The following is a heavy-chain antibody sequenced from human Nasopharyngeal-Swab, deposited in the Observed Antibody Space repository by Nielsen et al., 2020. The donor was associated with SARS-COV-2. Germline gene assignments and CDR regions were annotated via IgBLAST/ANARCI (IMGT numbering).Heavy chain of an antibody. CDR1: GFSVSYNY. Sequence: GESLKISCEVSGFSVSYNYMSWVRQAPGKGLEWVSAISGSGGSTYYADSVKGRFTISRDNSKNTLYLQMNSLRAEDTAVYYCANLPIAVAGLDYWGQGTLVTVSS. CDR3: ANLPIAVAGLDY. V-gene: IGHV3-23*01. D-gene: IGHD6-19*01. J-gene: IGHJ4*02. CDR2: ISGSGGST.